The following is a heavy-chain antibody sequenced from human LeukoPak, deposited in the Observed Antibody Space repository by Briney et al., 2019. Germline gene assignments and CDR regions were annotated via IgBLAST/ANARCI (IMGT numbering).Heavy chain of an antibody. V-gene: IGHV1-2*04. D-gene: IGHD6-6*01. CDR3: AREHSSSIFDY. J-gene: IGHJ4*02. CDR2: INPNSGGT. CDR1: GYTFTGYY. Sequence: ASVKVSSMASGYTFTGYYMHWVRPAPGQGLEWMGWINPNSGGTNYAQKFQGWVTMTRDTSISTAYMELSRLRSDDTAVYYCAREHSSSIFDYWGQGTLVTVSS.